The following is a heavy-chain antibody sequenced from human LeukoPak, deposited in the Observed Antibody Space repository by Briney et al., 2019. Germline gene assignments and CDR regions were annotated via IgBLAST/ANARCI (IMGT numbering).Heavy chain of an antibody. CDR2: IYPGDSDT. J-gene: IGHJ3*02. Sequence: GESLKISCKCSGYFFTSYRIGWVRHMPGKGLEWMGIIYPGDSDTRYSPSFQGQVTISADKSISTAYLQGSSLNASDTAMYYCARIPDRFGAFDIWGQGTMVTVSS. D-gene: IGHD3-3*01. CDR3: ARIPDRFGAFDI. V-gene: IGHV5-51*01. CDR1: GYFFTSYR.